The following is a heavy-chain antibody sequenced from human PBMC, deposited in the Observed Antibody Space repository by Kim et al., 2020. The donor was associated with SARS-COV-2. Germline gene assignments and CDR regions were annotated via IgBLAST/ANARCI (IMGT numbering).Heavy chain of an antibody. V-gene: IGHV3-13*04. CDR2: IGTAGDT. D-gene: IGHD2-2*01. J-gene: IGHJ6*02. Sequence: GGSLRLSCAASGFTFSSYDMHWVRQATGKGLEWVSAIGTAGDTYYPGSVKGRFTISRENAKNSLYLQMNSLRAGDTAVYYCAREGKVIPHQGYCSSTSCSSGMDVWGQGTTVTVSS. CDR3: AREGKVIPHQGYCSSTSCSSGMDV. CDR1: GFTFSSYD.